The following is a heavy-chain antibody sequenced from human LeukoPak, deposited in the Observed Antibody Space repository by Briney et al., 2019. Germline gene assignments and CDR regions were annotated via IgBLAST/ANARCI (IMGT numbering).Heavy chain of an antibody. V-gene: IGHV4-59*01. CDR1: GGSISSYY. D-gene: IGHD5-24*01. Sequence: SETLSLTCTVSGGSISSYYWSWIRQPPGKGLEWIGYIYYSGSTNYNPSLKSRVTISVDTSKNQFSLKLSSVTVADTAVYYCARVGMATINMSDIWGQGTMVTVSS. J-gene: IGHJ3*02. CDR2: IYYSGST. CDR3: ARVGMATINMSDI.